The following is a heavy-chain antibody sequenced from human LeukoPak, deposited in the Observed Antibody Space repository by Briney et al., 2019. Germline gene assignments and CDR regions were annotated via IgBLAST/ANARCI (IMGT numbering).Heavy chain of an antibody. J-gene: IGHJ4*02. Sequence: GGSLRLSCAASGFTFSSYAMSWVRQAPGKGLEGVSSISDSGDKTYYADSVKGRFTISRDNSKNTLYLQMNSLRAEDTAVYYCAKGKISAAGAIDFWVQGTLVIVSS. D-gene: IGHD6-13*01. CDR3: AKGKISAAGAIDF. CDR1: GFTFSSYA. V-gene: IGHV3-23*01. CDR2: ISDSGDKT.